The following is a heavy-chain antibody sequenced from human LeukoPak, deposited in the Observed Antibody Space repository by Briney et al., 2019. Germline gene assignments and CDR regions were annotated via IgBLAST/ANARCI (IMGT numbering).Heavy chain of an antibody. CDR3: ASYLGVALDAFDF. D-gene: IGHD6-19*01. J-gene: IGHJ3*01. CDR2: IYYTGST. CDR1: GGSISSSNYY. Sequence: PSETLSLTCSVSGGSISSSNYYWGWIRQPPGKGLEWIGSIYYTGSTYYNPSLESRVTISVDTSKNHFSLKLSSVTAADTAVYYCASYLGVALDAFDFWGQGTMVTVSS. V-gene: IGHV4-39*02.